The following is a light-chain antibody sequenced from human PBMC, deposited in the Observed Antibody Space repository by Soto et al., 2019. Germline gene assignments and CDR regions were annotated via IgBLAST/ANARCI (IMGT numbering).Light chain of an antibody. CDR3: CSYAGSSTYDVV. V-gene: IGLV2-23*01. CDR1: SSDVGSYNL. CDR2: EGS. J-gene: IGLJ2*01. Sequence: QSALTQPASVSGSPGQSITISCTGTSSDVGSYNLVSWYQQHPGKAPKLMIYEGSKRPSGVSNRCSGSKSGNTSSLTISGRLAEDEADYYCCSYAGSSTYDVVFGGGTKVTVL.